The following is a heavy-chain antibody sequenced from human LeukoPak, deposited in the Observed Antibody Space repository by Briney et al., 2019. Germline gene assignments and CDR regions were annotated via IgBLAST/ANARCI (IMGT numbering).Heavy chain of an antibody. V-gene: IGHV3-21*06. J-gene: IGHJ4*02. CDR2: ISSSSSYI. CDR3: ARDYSSGWYYLDY. D-gene: IGHD6-19*01. CDR1: GFTFSSYS. Sequence: GGSLRLSCAASGFTFSSYSMNWVRQAPGKGLEWVSSISSSSSYIYYADSVKGRFTISRDNAKNSLYLQMNSLRAEDTAVYYCARDYSSGWYYLDYWGQGTLVTVSS.